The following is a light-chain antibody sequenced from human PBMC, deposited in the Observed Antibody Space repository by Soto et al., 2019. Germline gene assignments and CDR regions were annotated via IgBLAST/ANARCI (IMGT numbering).Light chain of an antibody. J-gene: IGLJ2*01. CDR2: DVS. Sequence: QSALTQPSSVSGSPGQSVTISCTGTSSDFGGYNYVSWYQQHPGKAPKLMIYDVSKRPSGVPDRFSGSKSGNTASLTISGLQAEDEADYYCFSYAGSYTEVFGGGTKRTVL. V-gene: IGLV2-11*01. CDR1: SSDFGGYNY. CDR3: FSYAGSYTEV.